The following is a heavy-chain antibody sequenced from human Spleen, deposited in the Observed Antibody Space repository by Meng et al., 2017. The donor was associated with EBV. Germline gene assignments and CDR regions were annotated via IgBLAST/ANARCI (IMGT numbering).Heavy chain of an antibody. V-gene: IGHV4-4*03. D-gene: IGHD3-10*01. J-gene: IGHJ5*02. CDR2: IYHGGIA. CDR1: GDSISSNNW. Sequence: QVQLTQWGAGLLKPPEPLSLTCAVSGDSISSNNWWSWVRQPPGKGLEWIGEIYHGGIAYYNPSLKSRVTISVDKSKNQFSLNLTSVTAADTAVYYCARFTSMVRGAFDPWGQGTLVTVSS. CDR3: ARFTSMVRGAFDP.